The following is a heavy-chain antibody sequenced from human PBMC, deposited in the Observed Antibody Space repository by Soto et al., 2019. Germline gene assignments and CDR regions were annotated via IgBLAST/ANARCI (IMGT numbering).Heavy chain of an antibody. V-gene: IGHV3-21*01. J-gene: IGHJ6*02. Sequence: EVQLVESGGGLVKPGGSLRLSCAASGFAFGSYSMNWVRQAPGKGLEWVASISSSSTYIHYADSVKGRFTISRDNAKNLLFLQNDNLRAEDTAVYYCARDRILSIWRILADILDVWSQGTTVTVSS. CDR1: GFAFGSYS. D-gene: IGHD2-21*01. CDR3: ARDRILSIWRILADILDV. CDR2: ISSSSTYI.